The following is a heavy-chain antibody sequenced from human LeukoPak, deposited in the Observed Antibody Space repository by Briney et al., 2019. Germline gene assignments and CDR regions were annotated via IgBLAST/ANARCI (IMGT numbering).Heavy chain of an antibody. CDR3: ARELWSRMSYYYGMDV. D-gene: IGHD5-18*01. CDR2: TYYRSKWYN. CDR1: GDSVSSNSAA. V-gene: IGHV6-1*01. J-gene: IGHJ6*04. Sequence: SQTLSLTCAISGDSVSSNSAAWNWITQSPSRGLEWLGRTYYRSKWYNDYAVSVKSRITINPDTSKNQFSLQLKSVTPEDTAVYYCARELWSRMSYYYGMDVWGKGTTVTVSS.